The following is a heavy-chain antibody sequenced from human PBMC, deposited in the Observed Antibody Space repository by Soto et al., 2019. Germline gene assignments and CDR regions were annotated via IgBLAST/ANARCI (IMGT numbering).Heavy chain of an antibody. CDR3: ARDCITTSCYPFDY. CDR1: GGTFSSYA. V-gene: IGHV1-69*12. J-gene: IGHJ4*02. D-gene: IGHD2-2*01. CDR2: IIPIFEKA. Sequence: QVQLVQSGAEVKKPGSSVKVSCKASGGTFSSYASSWVRQAPGQGLEWLGVIIPIFEKANYAQKFQGRVTITADESTSTAYMYLSSLRSEDTAVYYCARDCITTSCYPFDYWGQGTLVTVSS.